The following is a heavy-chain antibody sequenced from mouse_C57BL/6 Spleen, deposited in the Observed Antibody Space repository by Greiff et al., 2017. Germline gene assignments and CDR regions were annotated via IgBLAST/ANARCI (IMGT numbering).Heavy chain of an antibody. Sequence: EVKVEESGGGLVKPGGSLKLSCAASGFTFSSYTMSWVRQTPAKRLEWVATISGGGGNTYYPASVKGRFTISRDNAKNTLYLQISRLRSEDTAVYYCAREDSSGPWFAYWGQGTLVTVSA. CDR3: AREDSSGPWFAY. J-gene: IGHJ3*01. CDR1: GFTFSSYT. D-gene: IGHD3-2*02. CDR2: ISGGGGNT. V-gene: IGHV5-9*04.